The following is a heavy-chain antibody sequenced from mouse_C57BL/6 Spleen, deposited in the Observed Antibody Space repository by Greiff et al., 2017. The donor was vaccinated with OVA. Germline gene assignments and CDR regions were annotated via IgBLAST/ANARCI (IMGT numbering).Heavy chain of an antibody. CDR2: ISSGGSYT. CDR1: GFTFSSYG. J-gene: IGHJ4*01. D-gene: IGHD2-1*01. CDR3: ARQGGNYVGAMDY. Sequence: EVKLVESGGDLVKPGGSLKLSCAASGFTFSSYGMSWVRQTPDKRLEWVATISSGGSYTYYPDSVKGRFTISRDNAKNTRYLQMSSLKSEDTAMYDGARQGGNYVGAMDYWGQGTSVTVSS. V-gene: IGHV5-6*01.